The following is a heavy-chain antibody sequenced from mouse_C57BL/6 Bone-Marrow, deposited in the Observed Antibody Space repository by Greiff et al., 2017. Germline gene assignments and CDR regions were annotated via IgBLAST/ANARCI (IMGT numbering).Heavy chain of an antibody. V-gene: IGHV1-69*01. CDR1: GYTFTSYW. CDR3: ARGGGGSSLFAY. CDR2: IDPSDSYT. Sequence: QVQLQQPGAELVMPGASVKLSCKASGYTFTSYWMHWVKQRPGQGLEWIGEIDPSDSYTNYNQKFKGKSTLTVDKSSSTAYMQLSSLTSEDSAVYYCARGGGGSSLFAYWGRGTLVTVSA. D-gene: IGHD1-1*01. J-gene: IGHJ3*01.